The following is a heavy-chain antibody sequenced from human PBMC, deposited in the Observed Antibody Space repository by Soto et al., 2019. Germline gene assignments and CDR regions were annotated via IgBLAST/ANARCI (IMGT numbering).Heavy chain of an antibody. CDR1: GFTFSSYA. CDR3: ARERSGMDV. J-gene: IGHJ6*02. Sequence: QVQLVESGGGVVQPGRSLRLSCAASGFTFSSYAMHWVRQAPGKGLEWVAVISYDGSNKYYADSVKGRFTISRDNSKNPLYLQMNSLRAADTAVYYCARERSGMDVWGQGTTVTVSS. V-gene: IGHV3-30-3*01. CDR2: ISYDGSNK.